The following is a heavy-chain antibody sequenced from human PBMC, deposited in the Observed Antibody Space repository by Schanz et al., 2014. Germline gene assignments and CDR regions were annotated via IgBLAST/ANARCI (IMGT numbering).Heavy chain of an antibody. CDR1: GFTFSDSW. Sequence: EVQLVESGGGLIQPGGSLRLSCAASGFTFSDSWMHWVRQAPGKGLVWVSFIYGADKTNYADSVKGRFTISRDNSKNTVHLQMNGLRPEDTGVYYCARRSFSGYSGYAWGYDFWGQGTLVTVSS. V-gene: IGHV3-53*01. CDR2: IYGADKT. J-gene: IGHJ4*02. D-gene: IGHD3-22*01. CDR3: ARRSFSGYSGYAWGYDF.